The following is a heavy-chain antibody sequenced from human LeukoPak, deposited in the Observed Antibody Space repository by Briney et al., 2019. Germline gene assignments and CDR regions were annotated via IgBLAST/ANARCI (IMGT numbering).Heavy chain of an antibody. CDR3: ARRRGYSYGYPYYYYYMDV. Sequence: SETLSLTCTVSGGSISSYYWSWIRQPPGKGLEWIGEINHSGSTNYNPSLKSRVTISVDTSKNQFSLKLSSVTAADTAVYYCARRRGYSYGYPYYYYYMDVWGKGTTVTISS. CDR1: GGSISSYY. CDR2: INHSGST. D-gene: IGHD5-18*01. J-gene: IGHJ6*03. V-gene: IGHV4-34*01.